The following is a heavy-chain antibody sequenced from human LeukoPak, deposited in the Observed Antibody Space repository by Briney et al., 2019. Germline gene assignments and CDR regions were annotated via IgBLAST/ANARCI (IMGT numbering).Heavy chain of an antibody. Sequence: GGSLRHFCEGSGFTFSSYWMSWVRQAPGKGLEWVANIKQDGREKYYVDSVKGRFIISRDNGKNSVYLQMNSLRDEDTAVYYCAKTITMIVVANFDYWGQGTLVPVSS. V-gene: IGHV3-7*03. CDR1: GFTFSSYW. D-gene: IGHD3-22*01. CDR2: IKQDGREK. CDR3: AKTITMIVVANFDY. J-gene: IGHJ4*02.